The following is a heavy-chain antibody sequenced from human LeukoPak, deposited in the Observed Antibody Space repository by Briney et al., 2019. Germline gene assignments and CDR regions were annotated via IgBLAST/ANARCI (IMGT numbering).Heavy chain of an antibody. J-gene: IGHJ4*02. D-gene: IGHD3-22*01. V-gene: IGHV3-7*01. Sequence: PGGSLRLSCAASGFSFSRYWMSWVRQAPGKGLECVANINEDGSEKYYVDSVKGRFTISRDNAKNSLYLQMNSLRVEDTAVYYCARDWWDNSGYYDYWGQGTLVTVSS. CDR1: GFSFSRYW. CDR2: INEDGSEK. CDR3: ARDWWDNSGYYDY.